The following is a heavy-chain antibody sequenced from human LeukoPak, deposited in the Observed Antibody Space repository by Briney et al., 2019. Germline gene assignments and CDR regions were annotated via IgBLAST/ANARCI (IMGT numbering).Heavy chain of an antibody. J-gene: IGHJ4*02. Sequence: GGSLRLSCAASGFTFSSYGMHWVRQAPGKGLEWVAVISYDGSNKYYADSVKGRFTISRDDSKNTMYLQMNSLKTEDTAVYYCTTDPSGYWGQGILVTVSS. CDR3: TTDPSGY. D-gene: IGHD1-14*01. CDR1: GFTFSSYG. CDR2: ISYDGSNK. V-gene: IGHV3-30*03.